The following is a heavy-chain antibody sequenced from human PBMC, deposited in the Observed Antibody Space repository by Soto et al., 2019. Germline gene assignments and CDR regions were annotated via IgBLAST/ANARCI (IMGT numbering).Heavy chain of an antibody. Sequence: GGSLRLSCAASGYTFSSYSMNWVRQAPGKGLEWVSSISSSSSYIYYADSVKGRVTISRDNAKNSLYLQMNSLRAEDTAVYYCARGESSYRSSASFDYWGQGNLVTV. J-gene: IGHJ4*02. CDR1: GYTFSSYS. CDR2: ISSSSSYI. D-gene: IGHD6-6*01. V-gene: IGHV3-21*01. CDR3: ARGESSYRSSASFDY.